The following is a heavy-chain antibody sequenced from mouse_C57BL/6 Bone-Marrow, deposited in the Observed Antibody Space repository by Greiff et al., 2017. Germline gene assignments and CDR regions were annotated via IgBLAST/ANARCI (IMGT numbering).Heavy chain of an antibody. D-gene: IGHD1-1*01. V-gene: IGHV5-6*01. CDR1: GFTFSSYG. CDR3: SRISCSSWFAY. J-gene: IGHJ3*01. Sequence: EVNVVESGGDLVKPGGSLKLSCAASGFTFSSYGMSWVRQTPDERLEWVATISSGGSYTYYPDSVKGRFTISTDNAKNTLYLQMSSLKSEDTAMYYCSRISCSSWFAYWGQGTLVTVSA. CDR2: ISSGGSYT.